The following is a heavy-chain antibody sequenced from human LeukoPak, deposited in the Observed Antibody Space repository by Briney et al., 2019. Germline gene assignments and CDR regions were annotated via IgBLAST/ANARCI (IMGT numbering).Heavy chain of an antibody. J-gene: IGHJ3*02. CDR2: ISAYNGNT. Sequence: ASVKVSCKASGYTFTSYGISWVRQAPGQGLEWMGWISAYNGNTNYAQKLQGRVTMTTDTSTSTAYMELRSLRSDDTAVYYCARVWIQLWSGDALDIWGQGTMVTVSS. V-gene: IGHV1-18*01. CDR1: GYTFTSYG. D-gene: IGHD5-18*01. CDR3: ARVWIQLWSGDALDI.